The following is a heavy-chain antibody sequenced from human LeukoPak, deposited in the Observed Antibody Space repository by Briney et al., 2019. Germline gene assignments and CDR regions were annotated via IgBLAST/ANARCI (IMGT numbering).Heavy chain of an antibody. D-gene: IGHD3-9*01. V-gene: IGHV3-30*18. Sequence: GGSLRLSCAASGFTFSSYGMHWVRQAPGKGLEWVAVISYDGSNKYYADSVKGRFTISRDNPKNTLYLQMNSLRAEDTAVYYCAKVVYYDILTFDYWGQGTLVTVSS. CDR3: AKVVYYDILTFDY. J-gene: IGHJ4*02. CDR2: ISYDGSNK. CDR1: GFTFSSYG.